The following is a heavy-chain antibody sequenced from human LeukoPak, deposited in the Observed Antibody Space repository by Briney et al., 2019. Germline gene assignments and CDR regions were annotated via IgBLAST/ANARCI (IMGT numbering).Heavy chain of an antibody. CDR3: ARLGSQGGVAALDY. V-gene: IGHV3-7*01. D-gene: IGHD6-25*01. CDR2: IQQDGSEK. J-gene: IGHJ4*02. Sequence: GGSLRLSCAASGFTFSNYWITWVRQAPGKGLEWVANIQQDGSEKYYMDSVKGRFTISRDNAKNTLYLQMNSLRAEDTAVYYCARLGSQGGVAALDYWGQGTLVTVSS. CDR1: GFTFSNYW.